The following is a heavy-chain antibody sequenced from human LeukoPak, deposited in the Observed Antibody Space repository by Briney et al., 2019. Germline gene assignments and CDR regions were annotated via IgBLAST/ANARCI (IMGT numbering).Heavy chain of an antibody. D-gene: IGHD6-13*01. Sequence: PGGSLRLSCAASGFTFSSYSMNWVRQAPGKGLEWVSYISSSSSTIYYADSVKGRFTISRDNAKNSLYLQMNSLRAEDTAVYYCARDESIAAAGPYYFDYLGQGTLVTVSS. CDR3: ARDESIAAAGPYYFDY. CDR1: GFTFSSYS. CDR2: ISSSSSTI. V-gene: IGHV3-48*01. J-gene: IGHJ4*02.